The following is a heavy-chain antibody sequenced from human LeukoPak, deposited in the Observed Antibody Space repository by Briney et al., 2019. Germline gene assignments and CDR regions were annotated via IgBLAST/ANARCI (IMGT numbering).Heavy chain of an antibody. J-gene: IGHJ6*03. Sequence: GGSLRLSCAASGFTFSSYAMSWVRQAPGKGLEWVSTISGSGGSTYYADSVKGRFTISRDNSKNTLYLQMNSLRAEDTAVYYCAKAIGWFGEYYYYMDVWGKGTTVTVSS. CDR2: ISGSGGST. CDR1: GFTFSSYA. V-gene: IGHV3-23*01. CDR3: AKAIGWFGEYYYYMDV. D-gene: IGHD3-10*01.